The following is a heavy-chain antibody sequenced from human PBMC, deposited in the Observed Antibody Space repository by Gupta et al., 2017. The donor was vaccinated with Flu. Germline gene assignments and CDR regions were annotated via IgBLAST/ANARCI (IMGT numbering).Heavy chain of an antibody. CDR2: IKPDGSEE. CDR3: ARGGLHYFDSSAFWAFDI. V-gene: IGHV3-7*01. J-gene: IGHJ3*02. CDR1: GFTFSNYW. D-gene: IGHD3-22*01. Sequence: EMQLVESGGGLVQPGGSLRLSCAVSGFTFSNYWMSWVRQAPGKGLEWVANIKPDGSEECYEDSMKGRFTISRDNAKSSLYLQMDSLRAEDTALYYCARGGLHYFDSSAFWAFDIWGQGTMVTVSS.